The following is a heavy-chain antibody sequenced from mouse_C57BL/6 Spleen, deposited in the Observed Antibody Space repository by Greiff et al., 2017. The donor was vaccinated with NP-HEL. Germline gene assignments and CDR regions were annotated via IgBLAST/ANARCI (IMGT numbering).Heavy chain of an antibody. J-gene: IGHJ3*01. Sequence: VQLQQSGAELVKPGASVKLSCKASGYTFTSYWMHWVKQRPGQGLEWIGMIHPNSGSTNYNEKFTSKATLTVDKSSSTAYMQLSSLTAEDSAVYYCARREDYWFAYWGQGTLVTVSA. V-gene: IGHV1-64*01. CDR2: IHPNSGST. CDR1: GYTFTSYW. CDR3: ARREDYWFAY. D-gene: IGHD2-4*01.